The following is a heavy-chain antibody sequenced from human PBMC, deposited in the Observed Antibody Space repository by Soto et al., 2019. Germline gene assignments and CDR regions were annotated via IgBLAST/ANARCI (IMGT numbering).Heavy chain of an antibody. CDR1: GFTFSSYG. CDR2: IWYDGSNK. CDR3: ARSLTYSSSWYGGSDY. D-gene: IGHD6-13*01. Sequence: GGSLRLSCAASGFTFSSYGMHWVRQAPGKGLEWVAVIWYDGSNKYYADSVKGRFTISRDNSKNTLYLQMNSLRAEDTAVYYCARSLTYSSSWYGGSDYWGQGTLVTVSS. V-gene: IGHV3-33*01. J-gene: IGHJ4*02.